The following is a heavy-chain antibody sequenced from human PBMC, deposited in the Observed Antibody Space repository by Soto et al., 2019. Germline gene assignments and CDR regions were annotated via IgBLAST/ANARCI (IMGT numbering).Heavy chain of an antibody. CDR2: MYYSGST. J-gene: IGHJ6*02. CDR3: ASIGGSTLSRTGPPSLYYKYGMDV. Sequence: SETLSLTCTVSGGSISSGAYYWSWIRQHPGKGLKWIGYMYYSGSTYYNPSLKSRVTMSVDTSKNHLSLKLSSVTAADTAVYYCASIGGSTLSRTGPPSLYYKYGMDVWGQGTTVTVSS. V-gene: IGHV4-31*03. D-gene: IGHD3-16*02. CDR1: GGSISSGAYY.